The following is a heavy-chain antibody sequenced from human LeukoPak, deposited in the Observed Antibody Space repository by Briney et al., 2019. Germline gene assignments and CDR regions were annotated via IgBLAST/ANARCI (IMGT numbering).Heavy chain of an antibody. CDR2: IYHSGST. V-gene: IGHV4-30-2*01. CDR1: GGSIGSYY. D-gene: IGHD3-16*02. J-gene: IGHJ3*02. CDR3: ARGGIMITFGGVIGAFDI. Sequence: SETLSLTCTVSGGSIGSYYWSWIRQPPGKGLEWIGYIYHSGSTYYNPSLKSRVTISVDRSKNQFSLKLSSVTAADTAVYYCARGGIMITFGGVIGAFDIWGQGTMVTVSS.